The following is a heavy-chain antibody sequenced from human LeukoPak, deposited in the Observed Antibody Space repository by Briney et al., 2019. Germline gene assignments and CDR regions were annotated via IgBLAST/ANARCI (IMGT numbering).Heavy chain of an antibody. Sequence: SETLSLTCTVSEGSITTRTYYWTWIRQPAGKGLEWVGHISNTGSVTYNPSLRSRVTISLDTSKNHFSLQLNSVTAADTAVYYCAKEEQLAPTTMYFFDRWGQGTLVIVSS. CDR3: AKEEQLAPTTMYFFDR. D-gene: IGHD1/OR15-1a*01. V-gene: IGHV4-61*09. J-gene: IGHJ4*02. CDR2: ISNTGSV. CDR1: EGSITTRTYY.